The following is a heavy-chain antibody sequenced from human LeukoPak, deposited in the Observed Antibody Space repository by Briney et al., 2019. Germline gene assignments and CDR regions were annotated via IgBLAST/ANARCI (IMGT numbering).Heavy chain of an antibody. Sequence: SETLSLTCTVSGGSISSGGYYWSWIRQHPGKGLEWIGYIYYSGSTYYNPSLKSRVTISVDTSKNQFSLKLSSVTVADTAVYYCARDPGGASDWFDPWGQGTLVTVSS. CDR3: ARDPGGASDWFDP. J-gene: IGHJ5*02. CDR1: GGSISSGGYY. CDR2: IYYSGST. V-gene: IGHV4-31*03. D-gene: IGHD3-10*01.